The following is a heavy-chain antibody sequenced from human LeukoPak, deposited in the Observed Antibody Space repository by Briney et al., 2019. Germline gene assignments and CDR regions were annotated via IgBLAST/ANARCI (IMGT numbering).Heavy chain of an antibody. CDR3: ARDSLVNCSGGSCYSGYFDY. Sequence: SETLSLTCAVYGGSFSGYYWSWIRQPPGKGLEWIGEINHSGSTNYNPSLKSRVTISVGTSKNQFSLKLSSVTAADTAVYYCARDSLVNCSGGSCYSGYFDYWGQGTLVTVSS. CDR1: GGSFSGYY. J-gene: IGHJ4*02. V-gene: IGHV4-34*01. CDR2: INHSGST. D-gene: IGHD2-15*01.